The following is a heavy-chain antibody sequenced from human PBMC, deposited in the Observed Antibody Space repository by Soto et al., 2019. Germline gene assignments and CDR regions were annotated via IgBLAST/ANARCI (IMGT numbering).Heavy chain of an antibody. CDR2: INPNSGGT. Sequence: GASVKVSCKASGYTFTGYYMHWVRQAPGQGLERMGWINPNSGGTNYAQKFQGWVTMTRDTSISTAYMELSRLRSDDTAVYYCARGAGYCSGGSCHDYYYYYGMDVWGQGTTVTVSS. J-gene: IGHJ6*02. D-gene: IGHD2-15*01. CDR1: GYTFTGYY. V-gene: IGHV1-2*04. CDR3: ARGAGYCSGGSCHDYYYYYGMDV.